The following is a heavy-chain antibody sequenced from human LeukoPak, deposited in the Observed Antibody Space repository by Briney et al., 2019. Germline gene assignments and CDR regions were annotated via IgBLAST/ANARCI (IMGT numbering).Heavy chain of an antibody. V-gene: IGHV4-39*07. CDR1: DGSISSSGYY. CDR2: INHSGST. D-gene: IGHD3-9*01. CDR3: ARGRDILTGYTRRAFDY. Sequence: SETLSLTCTVSDGSISSSGYYWSWIRQPPGKGLEWIGEINHSGSTNYNPSLKSRVTISVDTSKNQFSLKLSSVTAADTAVYYCARGRDILTGYTRRAFDYWGQETLVTVSS. J-gene: IGHJ4*02.